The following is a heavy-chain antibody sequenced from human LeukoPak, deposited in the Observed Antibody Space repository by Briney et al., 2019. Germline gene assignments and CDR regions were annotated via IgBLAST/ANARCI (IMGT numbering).Heavy chain of an antibody. D-gene: IGHD3-22*01. V-gene: IGHV1-8*02. CDR2: MNPNSGNT. Sequence: ASVKVSCKASGYTFTGYYMHWVRQAPGQGLEWMGWMNPNSGNTGYAQKFQGRVTMTRNTSISTAYMELSSLRSEDTAVYYCARLYGDYYDSSGTGGWGQGTLVTVSS. CDR3: ARLYGDYYDSSGTGG. CDR1: GYTFTGYY. J-gene: IGHJ4*02.